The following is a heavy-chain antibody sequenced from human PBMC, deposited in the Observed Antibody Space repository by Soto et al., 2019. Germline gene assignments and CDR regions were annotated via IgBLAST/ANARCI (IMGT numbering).Heavy chain of an antibody. D-gene: IGHD4-17*01. CDR1: GGSISPYY. J-gene: IGHJ6*02. CDR3: ARDLRFQGHDYADYLGYGMDV. V-gene: IGHV4-59*01. Sequence: PSETLSLTCTVSGGSISPYYWSWIRQFPGKGLEWLGYIYYRGSTDYNPSLKSRVTISVDTSKNQFSLNLSSVTAADTAVYYCARDLRFQGHDYADYLGYGMDVWGQETTVTVSS. CDR2: IYYRGST.